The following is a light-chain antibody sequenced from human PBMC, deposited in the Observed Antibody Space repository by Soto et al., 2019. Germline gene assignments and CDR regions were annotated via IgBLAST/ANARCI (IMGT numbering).Light chain of an antibody. CDR2: DAS. J-gene: IGKJ4*01. CDR1: QSVPSNY. V-gene: IGKV3-20*01. CDR3: QQYATSPLT. Sequence: EIALTQSPGSLSLSPGERATLSCRASQSVPSNYLAWYQQTPGQAPRLLVYDASSRAANNPDRFVGSGSGTDFTLTISRLEPEDFAVYYCQQYATSPLTFGGGTKVEIK.